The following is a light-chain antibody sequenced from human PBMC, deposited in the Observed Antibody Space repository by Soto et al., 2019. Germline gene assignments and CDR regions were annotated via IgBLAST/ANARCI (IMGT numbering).Light chain of an antibody. CDR1: QSVRSSY. V-gene: IGKV3-20*01. CDR2: AAS. CDR3: KQYGSSGK. J-gene: IGKJ1*01. Sequence: EIVLTHSPDTLSFSPLESATLSFSASQSVRSSYLVWYQQTPGQTPRLLIYAASSRATGIPDRFSGSGSGTDFSLTIGRLEAEDFAVYYCKQYGSSGKFGQGTKVDIK.